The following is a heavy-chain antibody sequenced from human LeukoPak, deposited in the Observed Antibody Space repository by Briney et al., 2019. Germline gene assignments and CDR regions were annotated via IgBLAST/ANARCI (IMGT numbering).Heavy chain of an antibody. CDR3: ARWEVPYYDILPGYGAWDY. CDR1: ASTFTSYS. Sequence: AAVSLCFTSSASTFTSYSISWVRHAHAQGLERMGWISVYCGNTNYAQKLQGRVTMTTDTSTSTAYMELSSLRSDDTAVYYCARWEVPYYDILPGYGAWDYWGQGTLVTVSS. J-gene: IGHJ4*02. D-gene: IGHD3-9*01. CDR2: ISVYCGNT. V-gene: IGHV1-18*01.